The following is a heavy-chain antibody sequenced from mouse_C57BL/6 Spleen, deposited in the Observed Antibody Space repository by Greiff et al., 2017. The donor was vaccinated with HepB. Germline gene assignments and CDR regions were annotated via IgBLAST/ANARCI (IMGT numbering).Heavy chain of an antibody. CDR1: GYTFTDYE. CDR2: IDPETGGT. CDR3: TRRKLGREDY. D-gene: IGHD4-1*01. V-gene: IGHV1-15*01. J-gene: IGHJ2*01. Sequence: QVQLKQSGAELVRPGASVTLSCKASGYTFTDYEMHWVKQTPVHGLEWIGAIDPETGGTAYNQKFKGKAILTADKSSSTAYMELRSLTSEDSAVYYCTRRKLGREDYWGQGTTLTVSS.